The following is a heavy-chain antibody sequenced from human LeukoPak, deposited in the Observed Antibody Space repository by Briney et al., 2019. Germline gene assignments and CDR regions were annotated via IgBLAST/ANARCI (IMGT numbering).Heavy chain of an antibody. D-gene: IGHD3-22*01. CDR2: TYYRSKWYN. CDR1: GDSVSSNSAA. CDR3: ARDKDCYDSSGYYYYYYGMDV. J-gene: IGHJ6*02. V-gene: IGHV6-1*01. Sequence: SQTLSLTCAISGDSVSSNSAAWNWIRQSPSRGLEWLGRTYYRSKWYNDYAVSVKSRITINPDTSKNQFSLQLNSVTPEDTAVYYCARDKDCYDSSGYYYYYYGMDVWGQGTTVTVSS.